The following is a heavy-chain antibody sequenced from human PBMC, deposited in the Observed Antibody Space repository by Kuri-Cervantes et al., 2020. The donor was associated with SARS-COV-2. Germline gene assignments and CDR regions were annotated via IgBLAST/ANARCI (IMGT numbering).Heavy chain of an antibody. D-gene: IGHD2-2*02. J-gene: IGHJ6*02. CDR3: ARDRIVVVPAAISVYYYYGMDV. V-gene: IGHV1-46*01. CDR2: INPSGDST. CDR1: GDTFTRYY. Sequence: ASVKVSCKASGDTFTRYYMHWVRQAPGQGLEWMGIINPSGDSTSYAQKFQGRVTMTRDTSTSTVYMELNSLRAEDTAVYYCARDRIVVVPAAISVYYYYGMDVWGQGTTVTVSS.